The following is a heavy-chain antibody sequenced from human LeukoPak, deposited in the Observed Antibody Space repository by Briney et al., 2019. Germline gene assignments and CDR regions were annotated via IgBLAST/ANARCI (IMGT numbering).Heavy chain of an antibody. D-gene: IGHD4-17*01. J-gene: IGHJ6*03. CDR2: IYTSGST. V-gene: IGHV4-61*09. Sequence: PSQTLSLTCTVSGGSISSGSYYWSWIRQPAGKGLEWIGHIYTSGSTNYNPSLKSRVTISVDTSKNQFSLKLSSVTAADTAVYYCARGGERGGYYYYMDVWGKGTTVTISS. CDR3: ARGGERGGYYYYMDV. CDR1: GGSISSGSYY.